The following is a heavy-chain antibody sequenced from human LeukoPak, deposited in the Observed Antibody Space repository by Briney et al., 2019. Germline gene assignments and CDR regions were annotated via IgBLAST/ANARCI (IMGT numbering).Heavy chain of an antibody. V-gene: IGHV3-23*01. CDR3: ARGTPSSSGWLYYGMDV. D-gene: IGHD6-19*01. J-gene: IGHJ6*02. CDR1: GFTFSSYA. CDR2: ISGSGGST. Sequence: GGSLRLSCAASGFTFSSYAMSWVRQAPGKGLEWVSAISGSGGSTYYADSVKGRFTISRDNSKNTLYVQMNSLRAEDTAVYYCARGTPSSSGWLYYGMDVWGQGTTVTVSS.